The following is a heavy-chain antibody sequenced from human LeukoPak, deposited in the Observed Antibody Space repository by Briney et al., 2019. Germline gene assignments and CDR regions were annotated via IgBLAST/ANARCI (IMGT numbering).Heavy chain of an antibody. J-gene: IGHJ4*02. D-gene: IGHD3-3*01. CDR2: VFTSGIISGDT. CDR1: GGSISSYY. CDR3: TGNGYYSLEY. V-gene: IGHV4-4*07. Sequence: SETLSLTCTVSGGSISSYYWSWIRQPPGKGLEWIGRVFTSGIISGDTNYNPSLKSRVTMSVDTSSNQFSLKLRSVTAADTAVYYCTGNGYYSLEYWGQGTLVTVSS.